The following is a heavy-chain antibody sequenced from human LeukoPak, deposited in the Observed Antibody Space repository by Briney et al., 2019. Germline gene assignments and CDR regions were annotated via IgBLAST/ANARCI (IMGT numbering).Heavy chain of an antibody. D-gene: IGHD1-14*01. J-gene: IGHJ4*02. CDR2: ISGGSDST. CDR3: VRDYRYYFDY. CDR1: GFTFSIYS. Sequence: PGGSLRLSYAASGFTFSIYSMNWVRQAPGKGPEWVSYISGGSDSTYYADSVKGRFTISRDNGKNSLYLQMNSLRDEDTAVYYCVRDYRYYFDYWGQGTLVTVSS. V-gene: IGHV3-48*02.